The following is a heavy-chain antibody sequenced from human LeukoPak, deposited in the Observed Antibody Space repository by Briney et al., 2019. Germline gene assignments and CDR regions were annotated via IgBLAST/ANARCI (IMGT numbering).Heavy chain of an antibody. D-gene: IGHD1-20*01. CDR2: INPNSGGT. V-gene: IGHV1-2*06. CDR1: GYTFTGYY. J-gene: IGHJ4*02. Sequence: ASVKASCKASGYTFTGYYMHWVRQAPGQGLEWMGRINPNSGGTNYAQKFQGRVTMTRDTSISTAYMELSRLRSDDTAVYYCARAEPKSYNWNYGDYWGQGTLVTVSS. CDR3: ARAEPKSYNWNYGDY.